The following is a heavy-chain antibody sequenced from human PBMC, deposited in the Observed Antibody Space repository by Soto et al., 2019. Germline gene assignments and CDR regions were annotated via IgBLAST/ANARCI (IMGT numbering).Heavy chain of an antibody. CDR1: GFSLRNIRMG. V-gene: IGHV2-26*01. CDR2: IFSNDDK. Sequence: SGPTLVNPTETLTLTCTVSGFSLRNIRMGVSWLRQPPGRALEWLAHIFSNDDKSYNTSLKSRLTISKDTSKSQVVLTMTNMDPVDTARYYCARTDGDQQRFLGDSHDNSGFADYWGQGTQVTVSS. CDR3: ARTDGDQQRFLGDSHDNSGFADY. J-gene: IGHJ4*02. D-gene: IGHD3-22*01.